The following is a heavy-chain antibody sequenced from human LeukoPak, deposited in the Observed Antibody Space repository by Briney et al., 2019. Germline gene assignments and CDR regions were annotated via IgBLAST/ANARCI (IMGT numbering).Heavy chain of an antibody. V-gene: IGHV3-30*02. CDR3: ASNSNSYLYYYYYMDV. CDR1: GFTFSSYA. J-gene: IGHJ6*03. CDR2: IRYDGSNK. Sequence: GGSLRLSCAAAGFTFSSYAMHWVRQAPGKGLEWVAFIRYDGSNKYYADSVKGRFTISRDNSKNTLYLQMNSLRAEDTAVYYCASNSNSYLYYYYYMDVWGKGTTVTVSS. D-gene: IGHD4-23*01.